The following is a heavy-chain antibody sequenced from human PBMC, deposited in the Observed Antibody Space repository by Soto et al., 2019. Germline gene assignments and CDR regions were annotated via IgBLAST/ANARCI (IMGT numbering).Heavy chain of an antibody. J-gene: IGHJ6*02. V-gene: IGHV1-58*01. CDR2: IVVGSGNT. D-gene: IGHD5-18*01. Sequence: SVKVSCKASGFTFTSSAVQWVRQARGQRLEWIGWIVVGSGNTNYAQKFQERVTITRDMSTSTAYMELSSLRSEDTAVYYCAAYGYSYGYYYYGMDVWGQGTTVTVSS. CDR1: GFTFTSSA. CDR3: AAYGYSYGYYYYGMDV.